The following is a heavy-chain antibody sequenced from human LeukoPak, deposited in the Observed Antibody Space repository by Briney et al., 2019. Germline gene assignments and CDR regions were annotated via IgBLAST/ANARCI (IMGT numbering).Heavy chain of an antibody. V-gene: IGHV5-10-1*01. Sequence: GESLKISCKGSGYSFTNYRISWVRQMPGKGLEWMARIDPSDSYSTYSPSFQGHVTISADKSISTAYLQWSSLKASDTAMYYCTRGHSSGWYEDYWGQGTLVTVSS. D-gene: IGHD6-19*01. CDR3: TRGHSSGWYEDY. CDR2: IDPSDSYS. J-gene: IGHJ4*02. CDR1: GYSFTNYR.